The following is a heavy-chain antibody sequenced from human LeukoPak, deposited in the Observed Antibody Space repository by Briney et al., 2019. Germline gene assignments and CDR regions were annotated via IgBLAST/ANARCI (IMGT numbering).Heavy chain of an antibody. Sequence: SETLSLTCTVSGGSISSYYWSWIRQPPGKGLEWIGYIYYSGSTYYNPSLKSRVTISVDTSKNQFSLKLSSVTAADTAVYYCARAGYYGGNLGRAFDIWGQGTMVTVSS. D-gene: IGHD4-23*01. CDR2: IYYSGST. CDR1: GGSISSYY. CDR3: ARAGYYGGNLGRAFDI. V-gene: IGHV4-30-4*01. J-gene: IGHJ3*02.